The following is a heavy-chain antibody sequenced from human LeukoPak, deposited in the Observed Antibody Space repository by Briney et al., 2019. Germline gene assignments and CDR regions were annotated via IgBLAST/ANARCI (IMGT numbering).Heavy chain of an antibody. CDR3: ARSDGSGEFEY. CDR2: IYYSGST. Sequence: SETLPLTRTVSGGSISSYYWSWIRQPPGKGLEWIGYIYYSGSTNYNPSLKSRVTISVDASKNQFSLKLSSVTAADTAVYYCARSDGSGEFEYWGQGTLVTVSS. D-gene: IGHD3-10*01. V-gene: IGHV4-59*01. CDR1: GGSISSYY. J-gene: IGHJ4*02.